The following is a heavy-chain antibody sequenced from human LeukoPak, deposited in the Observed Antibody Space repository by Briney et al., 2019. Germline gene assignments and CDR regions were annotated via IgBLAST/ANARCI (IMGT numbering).Heavy chain of an antibody. V-gene: IGHV1-18*04. CDR1: GCTFTSYG. D-gene: IGHD1-26*01. Sequence: ASVKVSCKASGCTFTSYGISWVRQAPGQGLECMGWISAYNGNTNYAQKLQGRVTMTTDTSTSTAYMELRSLRSDDTAVYYCAIYRYSGPIDYWGQGTLVTVSS. CDR3: AIYRYSGPIDY. J-gene: IGHJ4*02. CDR2: ISAYNGNT.